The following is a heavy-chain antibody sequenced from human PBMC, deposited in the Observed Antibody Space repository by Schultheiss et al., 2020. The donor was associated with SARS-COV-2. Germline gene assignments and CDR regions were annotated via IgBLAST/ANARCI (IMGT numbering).Heavy chain of an antibody. V-gene: IGHV2-5*02. D-gene: IGHD6-19*01. CDR1: GFSLSTSGVG. J-gene: IGHJ4*02. Sequence: SGPTLVKPTQTLTLTCTFSGFSLSTSGVGVGWIRQPPGKALEWLALIYWDDDKAYSPSLKSRLTITKDTSKNQVVLTITNMDPVDTATYYCAHDGVYSSGWYAKSFDYWGQGTLVTVSS. CDR2: IYWDDDK. CDR3: AHDGVYSSGWYAKSFDY.